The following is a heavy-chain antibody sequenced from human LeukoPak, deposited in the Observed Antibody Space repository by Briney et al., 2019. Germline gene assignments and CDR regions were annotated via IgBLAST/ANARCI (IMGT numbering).Heavy chain of an antibody. V-gene: IGHV3-21*01. CDR2: ISSSSRYI. Sequence: GGSLRLSCAASGFTFSSYSMNWVRQAPGKGLVWVSSISSSSRYIYYADSVKGRFTISRDNAKNSLYLQMNSLRAEDKAVYYCARDPPGVPAALYYYYGMDVWGQGTTVTVSS. CDR1: GFTFSSYS. CDR3: ARDPPGVPAALYYYYGMDV. D-gene: IGHD2-2*01. J-gene: IGHJ6*02.